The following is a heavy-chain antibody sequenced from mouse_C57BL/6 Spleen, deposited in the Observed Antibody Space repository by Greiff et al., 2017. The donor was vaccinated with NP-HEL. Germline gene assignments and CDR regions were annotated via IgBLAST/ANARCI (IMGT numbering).Heavy chain of an antibody. Sequence: QVQLKQSGPGLVQPSQSLSITCTVSGFSLTSYGVHWVRQSPGKGLEWLGVIWSGGSTDYNAAFISRLSISKDNSKSQVFFKMNSLQADDTAIYYCASSYYGSSYGYFDYWGQGTTLTVSS. CDR3: ASSYYGSSYGYFDY. V-gene: IGHV2-2*01. D-gene: IGHD1-1*01. CDR1: GFSLTSYG. CDR2: IWSGGST. J-gene: IGHJ2*01.